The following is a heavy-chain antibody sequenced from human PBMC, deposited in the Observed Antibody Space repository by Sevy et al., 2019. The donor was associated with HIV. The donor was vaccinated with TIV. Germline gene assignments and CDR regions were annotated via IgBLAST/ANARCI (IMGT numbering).Heavy chain of an antibody. CDR2: IRNKANSYTT. CDR1: GFTFSDYY. CDR3: ARVGNPNWNDANNWFDP. D-gene: IGHD1-1*01. Sequence: GGSLRLSCAASGFTFSDYYMDWVRQAPGKGLEWVGRIRNKANSYTTEFAASVKGRFTISRDDSKNSLYLQMNSLRAEDTAVYYCARVGNPNWNDANNWFDPWGQGTLVTVSS. J-gene: IGHJ5*02. V-gene: IGHV3-72*01.